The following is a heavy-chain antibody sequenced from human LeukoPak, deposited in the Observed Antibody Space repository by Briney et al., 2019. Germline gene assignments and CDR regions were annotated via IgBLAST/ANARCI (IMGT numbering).Heavy chain of an antibody. D-gene: IGHD6-13*01. J-gene: IGHJ4*02. CDR1: GFTFSDYY. CDR3: ARGSVQGSSWYVY. CDR2: ISSSSSYT. V-gene: IGHV3-11*06. Sequence: GGSLRLSCAASGFTFSDYYMSWIRQAPGKGLEWVSYISSSSSYTNYADSVKGRFTISRDNAKNSLYLQMSSLRAEDTAVYYCARGSVQGSSWYVYWGQGTLVTVSS.